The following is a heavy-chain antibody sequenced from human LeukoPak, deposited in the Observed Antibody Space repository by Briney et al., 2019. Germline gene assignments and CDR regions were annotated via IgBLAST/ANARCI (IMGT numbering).Heavy chain of an antibody. CDR3: ARLFGDGVAGRVSVWYFDL. Sequence: SVKVSCKASGGTFSSYAISWVRQAPGQGLEWIGGIIPIFGTANYAQKFQGRVTITADESTSTAYMELSSLRSEDTAVYYCARLFGDGVAGRVSVWYFDLWGRGTLVTVSS. V-gene: IGHV1-69*01. CDR2: IIPIFGTA. D-gene: IGHD6-19*01. CDR1: GGTFSSYA. J-gene: IGHJ2*01.